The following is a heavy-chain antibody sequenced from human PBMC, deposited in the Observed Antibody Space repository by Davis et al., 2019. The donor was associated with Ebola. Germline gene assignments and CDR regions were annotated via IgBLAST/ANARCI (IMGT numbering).Heavy chain of an antibody. J-gene: IGHJ4*02. V-gene: IGHV3-23*01. CDR3: AKDGSSALLWIVVVPAAMNY. CDR2: ISGSGGST. Sequence: GESLKISCAASGFTFSSYAMSWVRQAPGKGLEWVSAISGSGGSTYYADSVKGRFTISRDNSKNTLYLQMNSLRAEDTAVYYCAKDGSSALLWIVVVPAAMNYWGQGTLVTVSS. D-gene: IGHD2-2*01. CDR1: GFTFSSYA.